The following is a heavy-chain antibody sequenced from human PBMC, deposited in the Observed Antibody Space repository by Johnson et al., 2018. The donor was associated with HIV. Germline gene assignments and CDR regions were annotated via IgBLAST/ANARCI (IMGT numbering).Heavy chain of an antibody. J-gene: IGHJ3*02. CDR2: ISYDGSNK. Sequence: QEQLVESGGNVVQPGRSLRLSCAASGFTFSSYAMHWVRQAPGKGLEWVALISYDGSNKYYADSVKGRFTISRDNSKNTLYLQMNSLRAEDTAVYYCAKGERGYSSSSDAFDIWGQGTMVTVSS. V-gene: IGHV3-30*04. D-gene: IGHD6-6*01. CDR1: GFTFSSYA. CDR3: AKGERGYSSSSDAFDI.